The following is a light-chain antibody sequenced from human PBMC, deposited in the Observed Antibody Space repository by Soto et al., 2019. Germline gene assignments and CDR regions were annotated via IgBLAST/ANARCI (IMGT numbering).Light chain of an antibody. Sequence: IQLTQSPSTLSPSVGDRVTLICRTSQSISSWLAWYQQKGGKAPKLLISKASNLDSGVPSRFSGSGSGTEFILTISSLETEAVAVYHCQQRSNWPSITFGQGTRLEIK. CDR3: QQRSNWPSIT. V-gene: IGKV1-5*03. CDR2: KAS. J-gene: IGKJ5*01. CDR1: QSISSW.